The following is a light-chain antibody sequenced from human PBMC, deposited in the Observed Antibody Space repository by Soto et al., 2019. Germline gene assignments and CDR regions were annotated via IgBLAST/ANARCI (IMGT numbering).Light chain of an antibody. CDR1: QSVAKNF. CDR3: QQYASSPIT. CDR2: DAS. Sequence: EIVLTQSAGTLSLSPGERATLSCRASQSVAKNFLAWYQQTPGQAPRLLISDASGRATGTPDRFSGSGSGTDFTLTISRLEPEDFAVYYCQQYASSPITFGQGTRLEIK. V-gene: IGKV3-20*01. J-gene: IGKJ5*01.